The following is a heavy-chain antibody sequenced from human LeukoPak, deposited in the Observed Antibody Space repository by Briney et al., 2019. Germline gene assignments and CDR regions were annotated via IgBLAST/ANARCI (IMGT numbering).Heavy chain of an antibody. CDR2: IWYDGSNK. CDR1: GFTFSSYG. Sequence: SGGSLRLSCAASGFTFSSYGMHWVRQAPGKGLEWVAVIWYDGSNKYYADSVKCRFTISRDNSKNTLYLQMNSLRAEDAAVYYCAREVPTNYFDYWGQGTLVTVSS. D-gene: IGHD3-10*01. V-gene: IGHV3-33*01. J-gene: IGHJ4*02. CDR3: AREVPTNYFDY.